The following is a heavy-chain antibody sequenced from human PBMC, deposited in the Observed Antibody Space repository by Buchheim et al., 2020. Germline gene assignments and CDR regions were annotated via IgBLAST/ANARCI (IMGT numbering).Heavy chain of an antibody. CDR2: IGTAGDT. CDR1: GFTFRNYD. Sequence: EVQLVESGGGLVQPGGSLRLSCAASGFTFRNYDMHWVRQTTGEGLEWVSTIGTAGDTYSAASVKGRFTISRDVDKNSLYLQMNSLGAGDTAVYYCVRSVSGPVAYYYYYMDVWGKGTT. V-gene: IGHV3-13*04. J-gene: IGHJ6*03. CDR3: VRSVSGPVAYYYYYMDV. D-gene: IGHD4-23*01.